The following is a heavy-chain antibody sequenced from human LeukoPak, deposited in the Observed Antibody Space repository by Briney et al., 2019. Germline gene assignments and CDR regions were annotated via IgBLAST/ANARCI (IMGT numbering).Heavy chain of an antibody. V-gene: IGHV1-2*02. CDR1: GYTFTGYY. CDR2: INPNSGGT. J-gene: IGHJ5*02. D-gene: IGHD2-2*01. CDR3: ARGDIVVVPAAYNWFDP. Sequence: ASVNVSCKASGYTFTGYYMHWVRQAPGQGLEWMGWINPNSGGTNYAQKFQGRVTITRDTSISTAYMELSRLRSDDTAVYYCARGDIVVVPAAYNWFDPWGQGTLVTVSS.